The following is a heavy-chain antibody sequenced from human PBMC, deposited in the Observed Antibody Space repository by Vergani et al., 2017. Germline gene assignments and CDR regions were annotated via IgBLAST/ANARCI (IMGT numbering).Heavy chain of an antibody. J-gene: IGHJ4*02. Sequence: QVQLPESGPGLVKPSETLSLTCTVSGDSVISTDYHWGWIRPPPGKGLEWIGSMDYSGSTSYNPSLESRISISFETPKNQFSLRLTSVTAADTAVYYCASKRGACRAAYCHSYDFWGPGTLVGVSS. V-gene: IGHV4-39*01. CDR3: ASKRGACRAAYCHSYDF. CDR1: GDSVISTDYH. D-gene: IGHD2-15*01. CDR2: MDYSGST.